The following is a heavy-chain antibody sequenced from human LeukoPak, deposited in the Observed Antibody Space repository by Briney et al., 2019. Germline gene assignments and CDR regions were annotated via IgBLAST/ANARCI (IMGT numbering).Heavy chain of an antibody. CDR2: IKQDGSEK. D-gene: IGHD3-22*01. CDR3: ARALYDSSGYYY. CDR1: GFTFSYYE. J-gene: IGHJ4*02. V-gene: IGHV3-7*05. Sequence: GGSLRLSCAASGFTFSYYEMNWVRQAPGKGLEWVANIKQDGSEKYYVDSVKGRFTISRDNAKNSLYLQMNSLRAEDTAVYYCARALYDSSGYYYWGQGTLVTVSS.